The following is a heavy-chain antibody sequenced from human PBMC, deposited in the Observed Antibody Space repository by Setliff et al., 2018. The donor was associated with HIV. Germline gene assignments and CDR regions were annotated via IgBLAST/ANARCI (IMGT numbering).Heavy chain of an antibody. J-gene: IGHJ4*02. D-gene: IGHD3-3*01. Sequence: GASVKVSCKASGFIFTDDQIHWVRQAPGQGLEWMGRFNPNSGVTSSPQKFQGRVTMTRDTSINTAYMELSRLTSDDTAFYYCAREPTGDFWSGYSSRGLDYWGRGTLVTVSS. V-gene: IGHV1-2*06. CDR1: GFIFTDDQ. CDR3: AREPTGDFWSGYSSRGLDY. CDR2: FNPNSGVT.